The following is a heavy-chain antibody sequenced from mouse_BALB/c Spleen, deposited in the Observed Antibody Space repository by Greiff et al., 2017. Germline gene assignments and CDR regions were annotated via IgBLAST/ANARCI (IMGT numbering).Heavy chain of an antibody. V-gene: IGHV1S126*01. Sequence: VKLQQSGPQLVRPGASVKISCKASGYSFTSYWMHWVKQRPGQGLEWIGMIDPSDSETRLNQKFKDKATLTVDKSSSTAYMQLSSPTSEDSAVYYCARGNYYGSSPYYAMDYWGQGTSVTVSS. D-gene: IGHD1-1*01. CDR2: IDPSDSET. J-gene: IGHJ4*01. CDR1: GYSFTSYW. CDR3: ARGNYYGSSPYYAMDY.